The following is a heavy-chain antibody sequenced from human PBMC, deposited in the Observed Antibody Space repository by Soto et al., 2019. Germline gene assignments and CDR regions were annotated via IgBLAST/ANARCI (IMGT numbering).Heavy chain of an antibody. D-gene: IGHD3-22*01. J-gene: IGHJ4*02. CDR3: LTADYYDSSGYYIDY. V-gene: IGHV1-69*13. CDR2: IIPIFGTA. CDR1: GGTFSSYA. Sequence: ASVKVSCKASGGTFSSYAISWVRQAPGQGLEWMGGIIPIFGTANYAQKFQGRVTITADESTSTAYMELSSLRSEDTAVYYCLTADYYDSSGYYIDYWGQGTLVTVSS.